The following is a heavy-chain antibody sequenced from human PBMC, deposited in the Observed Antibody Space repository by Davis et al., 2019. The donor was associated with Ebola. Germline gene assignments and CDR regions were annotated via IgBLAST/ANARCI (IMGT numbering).Heavy chain of an antibody. Sequence: GESLKISCTASGFTFGDYAMSWFRQAPGKGLEWVSAISGSGGSTYYADSVKGRFTISSDNSKNTLYLQMNSLRAEDTAVYYCAKAGTVDYWGQGTLVTVSS. J-gene: IGHJ4*02. D-gene: IGHD6-13*01. CDR1: GFTFGDYA. CDR3: AKAGTVDY. CDR2: ISGSGGST. V-gene: IGHV3-23*01.